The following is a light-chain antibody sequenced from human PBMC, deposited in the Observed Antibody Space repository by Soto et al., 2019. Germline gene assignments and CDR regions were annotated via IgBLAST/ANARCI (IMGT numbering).Light chain of an antibody. J-gene: IGKJ5*01. V-gene: IGKV2-28*01. Sequence: DIVMTQSPLSLPVTPGEPASISCRSSQSLLHSNGYNYLDWYLQKPGQSPQLLIYLGSNRASGVPYRFGVSGSGTDFTLKISRVEAEDVGVYYCMQALQTPVTFGQGTRLEIK. CDR1: QSLLHSNGYNY. CDR2: LGS. CDR3: MQALQTPVT.